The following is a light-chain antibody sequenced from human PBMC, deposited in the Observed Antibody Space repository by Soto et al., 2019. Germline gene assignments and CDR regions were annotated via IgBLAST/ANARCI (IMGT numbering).Light chain of an antibody. CDR1: QGISRY. Sequence: DIQMTQSPSSLSASVGDRVTITCRASQGISRYLAWIQQKPGRAPKSLIYGAITLQSGVPSRFSGSGSGREFTLTISSLQPEDFATYYCQQYDGYPRTFGQGTKVEI. J-gene: IGKJ1*01. V-gene: IGKV1-16*01. CDR2: GAI. CDR3: QQYDGYPRT.